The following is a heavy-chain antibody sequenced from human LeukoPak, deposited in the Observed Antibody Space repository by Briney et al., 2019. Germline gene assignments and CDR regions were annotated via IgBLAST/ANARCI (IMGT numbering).Heavy chain of an antibody. CDR2: ISSSGSTI. CDR1: GFTFSSYE. V-gene: IGHV3-48*03. D-gene: IGHD4-17*01. Sequence: GGSLRLSCAASGFTFSSYEMNWVRQAPGKGLEWVSYISSSGSTIYYADSVKGRFTISRDNAKNSLYLQMNSLRAEDTAAYYCARGGGDYEDPFDIWGQGTMVTASS. CDR3: ARGGGDYEDPFDI. J-gene: IGHJ3*02.